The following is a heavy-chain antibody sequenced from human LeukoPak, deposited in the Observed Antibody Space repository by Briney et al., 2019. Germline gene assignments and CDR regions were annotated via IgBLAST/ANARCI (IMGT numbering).Heavy chain of an antibody. CDR3: ARDLVTGYSSGWYNY. J-gene: IGHJ4*02. CDR1: GYTFTGYY. CDR2: INPNRGGT. Sequence: ASVKVSCKASGYTFTGYYMHWVRQAPGQGVEGMGWINPNRGGTNYAQKFQGRVTMTRDTSISTAYMELSRLRSDDTAVYYCARDLVTGYSSGWYNYWGQGALVTVSS. V-gene: IGHV1-2*02. D-gene: IGHD6-19*01.